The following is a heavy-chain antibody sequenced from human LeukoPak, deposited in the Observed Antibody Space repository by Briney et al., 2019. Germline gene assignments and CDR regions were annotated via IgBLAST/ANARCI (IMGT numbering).Heavy chain of an antibody. Sequence: GGSLRLSCAASGFTFSSYGMSWVRQAPGKGLEWVSAISCSGGSTYYADSVKGRFTISRDNSKNTLYLQMNSLRAEDTAVYYCAKDPPRRGYYYDSSGSGGFDYWGQGTLVTVSS. D-gene: IGHD3-22*01. CDR3: AKDPPRRGYYYDSSGSGGFDY. V-gene: IGHV3-23*01. J-gene: IGHJ4*02. CDR1: GFTFSSYG. CDR2: ISCSGGST.